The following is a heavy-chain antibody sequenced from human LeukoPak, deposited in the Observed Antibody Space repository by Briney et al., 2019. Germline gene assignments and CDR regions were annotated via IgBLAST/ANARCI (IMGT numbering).Heavy chain of an antibody. D-gene: IGHD5-18*01. J-gene: IGHJ5*02. CDR3: AREPDTAMVTYWFDP. CDR2: MNPNSGNT. CDR1: GYTFTSYD. V-gene: IGHV1-8*03. Sequence: GSSVKVSCKASGYTFTSYDINWVRQATGQGLEWMGWMNPNSGNTGYAQKFQGRVTITRNTSISTAYMELSSLRSEDTAVYYCAREPDTAMVTYWFDPWGQGTLVTVSS.